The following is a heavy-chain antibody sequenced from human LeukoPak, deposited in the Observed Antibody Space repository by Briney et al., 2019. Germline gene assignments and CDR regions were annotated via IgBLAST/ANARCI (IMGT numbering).Heavy chain of an antibody. V-gene: IGHV2-70*11. CDR1: GFSLSTRGMC. J-gene: IGHJ4*02. CDR2: IDWDDDK. Sequence: SGPTLVNPTQTLTLTCTFSGFSLSTRGMCVSWIRQPPGKALEWLARIDWDDDKYYSTSLKTRLTISKDTSKNHVVLTMTNMDPVDTATYYCARMSYYYDSSGRAPTPFDYWGQGTLVTVSS. D-gene: IGHD3-22*01. CDR3: ARMSYYYDSSGRAPTPFDY.